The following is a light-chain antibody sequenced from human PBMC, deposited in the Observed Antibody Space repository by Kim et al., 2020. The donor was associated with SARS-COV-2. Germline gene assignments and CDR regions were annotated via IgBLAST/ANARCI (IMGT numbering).Light chain of an antibody. J-gene: IGLJ3*02. CDR3: AAWDLSLSTWV. CDR2: SNN. CDR1: NFNVVTQG. Sequence: AALTCRGDNFNVVTQGATWLQQHQGPPPNLLSYSNNPRPSGISERFSASRTRNTASLTITGLQPEDEADYFCAAWDLSLSTWVFGGGTQLTVL. V-gene: IGLV10-54*01.